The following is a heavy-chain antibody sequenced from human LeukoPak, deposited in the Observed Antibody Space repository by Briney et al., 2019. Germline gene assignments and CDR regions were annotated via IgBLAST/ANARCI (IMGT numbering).Heavy chain of an antibody. CDR2: ISYDGSNK. CDR1: GFTFSSYA. D-gene: IGHD7-27*01. Sequence: GGSLRLSCAASGFTFSSYAMHWVRQAPGKGLEWVAVISYDGSNKYYADSVKGRFTISRDNSKNSLYLQMNSLRAEDTAVYYCARGGPTGALDYWGQGTLVTVSS. J-gene: IGHJ4*02. V-gene: IGHV3-30-3*01. CDR3: ARGGPTGALDY.